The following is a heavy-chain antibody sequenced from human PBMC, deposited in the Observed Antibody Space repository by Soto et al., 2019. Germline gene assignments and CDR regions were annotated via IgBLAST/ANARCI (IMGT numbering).Heavy chain of an antibody. CDR1: GGAFTSYT. CDR3: AIDGIAAADTGIGY. CDR2: IIPILGIA. D-gene: IGHD6-13*01. J-gene: IGHJ4*02. V-gene: IGHV1-69*08. Sequence: QVQLVQSGADVKKPGSSVKVSCKASGGAFTSYTISWVRQAPGQGLEWMGRIIPILGIANYAQKFQGRVTITADKSTSTAYMELSSLRSEDTAVYYFAIDGIAAADTGIGYWGQGSLVTVSS.